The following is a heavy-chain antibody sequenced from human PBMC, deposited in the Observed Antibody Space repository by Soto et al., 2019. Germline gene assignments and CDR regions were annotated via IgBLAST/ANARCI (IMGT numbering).Heavy chain of an antibody. V-gene: IGHV3-33*01. D-gene: IGHD6-19*01. CDR2: IWYDGSNK. J-gene: IGHJ4*02. Sequence: QVQLMESGGGVVQPGRSLRLSCAASGFTFSSYGMHWVRQAPGKGLEWVAVIWYDGSNKYYADSVKGRFTISRDNSKNGLYLKMNSLRAEDAAVYYCRRVDGSGWYLVDYWGQGTLVTVSS. CDR3: RRVDGSGWYLVDY. CDR1: GFTFSSYG.